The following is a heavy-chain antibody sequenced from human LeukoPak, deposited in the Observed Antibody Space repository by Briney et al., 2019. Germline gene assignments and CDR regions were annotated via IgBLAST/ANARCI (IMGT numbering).Heavy chain of an antibody. J-gene: IGHJ3*02. D-gene: IGHD3-22*01. CDR1: EFVFSDYY. CDR2: ISGSDGST. Sequence: PEGSLRLSCAASEFVFSDYYMSWIRQAPGKGLEWVSYISGSDGSTYYADSVKGRFTISRDNSKNTLYLQMNSLRAEDTAVYYCAKDFFPYYYDSSGYPDAFDIWGQGTMVTVSS. V-gene: IGHV3-11*01. CDR3: AKDFFPYYYDSSGYPDAFDI.